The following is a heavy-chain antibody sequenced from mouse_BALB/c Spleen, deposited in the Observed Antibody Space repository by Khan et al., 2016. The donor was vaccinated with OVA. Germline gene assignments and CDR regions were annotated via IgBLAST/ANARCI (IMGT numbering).Heavy chain of an antibody. Sequence: QMQLEESGAELAKPGASVKMSCKASGYTFTTYWMHWVKQRPGQGLEWIGYIDPSTGYTEYNQKFKDKATLTTDKSSSTAYMQLSSLTSEDSAVDYGARRGLYGSFAYWGQGTLVTVSA. CDR2: IDPSTGYT. CDR3: ARRGLYGSFAY. V-gene: IGHV1-7*01. D-gene: IGHD1-1*02. J-gene: IGHJ3*01. CDR1: GYTFTTYW.